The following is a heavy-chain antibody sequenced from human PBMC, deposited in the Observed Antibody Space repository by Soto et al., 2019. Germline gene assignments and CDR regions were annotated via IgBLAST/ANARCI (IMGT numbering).Heavy chain of an antibody. J-gene: IGHJ4*02. CDR2: IYYSGST. V-gene: IGHV4-39*07. CDR3: ARDRDYNYFDY. Sequence: PSETLSLTCTVSGGSISSSSYYWGWIRQPPGKGLEWIGSIYYSGSTYYNPSLKSRVTISVDTSKNQFSLKLSSVTAADTAVYYCARDRDYNYFDYWGQGTLVTVSS. CDR1: GGSISSSSYY. D-gene: IGHD3-16*01.